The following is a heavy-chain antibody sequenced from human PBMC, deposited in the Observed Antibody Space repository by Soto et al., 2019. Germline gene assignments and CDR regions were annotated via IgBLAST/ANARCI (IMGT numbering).Heavy chain of an antibody. Sequence: QVQLVESGGGVVQPGRSLRLSCAASGFTFSTYAMHWVRQAPGKGLDWVAVISYDGSNKYYADSVKGRFTISRDNSKNTLCLQTNSLRAEDTTVYYCARGGPYYYDSSDWGAFHIWGQGTMVTVSS. J-gene: IGHJ3*02. D-gene: IGHD3-22*01. V-gene: IGHV3-30-3*01. CDR3: ARGGPYYYDSSDWGAFHI. CDR1: GFTFSTYA. CDR2: ISYDGSNK.